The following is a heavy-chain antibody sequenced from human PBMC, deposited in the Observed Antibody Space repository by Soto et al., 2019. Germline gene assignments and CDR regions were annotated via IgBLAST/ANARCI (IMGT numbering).Heavy chain of an antibody. Sequence: GGSLRLSCAASGFTFSSYWMSWVRQAPGKGLEWVANIKQDGSEKYYVDSVKGRFTISRNNAKNSLYLQMNSLTAEDTAVYYCARGSRATIVGATDYWGQGTLVTVSS. CDR1: GFTFSSYW. CDR3: ARGSRATIVGATDY. V-gene: IGHV3-7*01. CDR2: IKQDGSEK. D-gene: IGHD1-26*01. J-gene: IGHJ4*02.